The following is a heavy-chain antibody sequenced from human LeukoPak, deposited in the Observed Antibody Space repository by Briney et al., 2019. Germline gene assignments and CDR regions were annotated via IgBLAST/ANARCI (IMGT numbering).Heavy chain of an antibody. J-gene: IGHJ4*02. D-gene: IGHD6-13*01. CDR2: IYYSGST. CDR3: ARRKAAAGTGYFDY. Sequence: SETLSLTCTVSGGSISGSSYYWGWIRQPPGKGLEWIGSIYYSGSTYYNPSLKSRVTISVDTSKNQFSLKLSSVTAADTAVYYCARRKAAAGTGYFDYWGQGTLVTVSS. CDR1: GGSISGSSYY. V-gene: IGHV4-39*01.